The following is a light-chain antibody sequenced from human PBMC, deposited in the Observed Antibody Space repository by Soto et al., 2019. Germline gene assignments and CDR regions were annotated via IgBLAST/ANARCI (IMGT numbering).Light chain of an antibody. CDR1: QSVSSN. J-gene: IGKJ2*01. CDR2: GAS. V-gene: IGKV3-15*01. CDR3: QQYNIWPYT. Sequence: EIVMTQSPATLSVSPGERATLSCRASQSVSSNLAWYQQKPGQAPRLLIYGASTRATGIPARFSGSGSGTEFTLTISSLQSEDFEIHYCQQYNIWPYTFGQGTKVDIK.